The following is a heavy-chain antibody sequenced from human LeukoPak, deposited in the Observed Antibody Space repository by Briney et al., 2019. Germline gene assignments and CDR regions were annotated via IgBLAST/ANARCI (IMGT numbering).Heavy chain of an antibody. Sequence: SETLSLTCAVYGVSFSGYYWSWIRQPPGKGLEWIGEINHSGSTNYNPSLKSRVTISVGTSKNQFSLKLSSVTAADTAVYYCARVGDYRYFDYWGQGTLVTVSS. D-gene: IGHD4-11*01. CDR3: ARVGDYRYFDY. CDR2: INHSGST. V-gene: IGHV4-34*01. J-gene: IGHJ4*02. CDR1: GVSFSGYY.